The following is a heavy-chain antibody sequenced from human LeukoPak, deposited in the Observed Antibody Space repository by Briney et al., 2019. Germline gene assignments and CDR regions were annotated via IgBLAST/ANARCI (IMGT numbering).Heavy chain of an antibody. CDR3: ARTLYSSGWCPFVY. D-gene: IGHD6-19*01. CDR1: GYSISSGYF. J-gene: IGHJ4*02. CDR2: IYHSGST. Sequence: SETLSLTCTVSGYSISSGYFWGWVRQPPGKGLEWIGNIYHSGSTYYNPSLKSRVTISVDTSKNQFSLKLGSVTAADTAVYYCARTLYSSGWCPFVYWGQGALVTVSS. V-gene: IGHV4-38-2*02.